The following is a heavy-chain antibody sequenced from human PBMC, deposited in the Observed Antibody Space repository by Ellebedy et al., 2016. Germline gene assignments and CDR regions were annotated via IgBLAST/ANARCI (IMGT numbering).Heavy chain of an antibody. CDR3: RQGHYFDQ. CDR1: GFTFSSYA. CDR2: ISGSGGST. J-gene: IGHJ4*02. Sequence: GESLKISCAASGFTFSSYAMSWVRQAPGKGLEWVALISGSGGSTFYADSVQGRFTISRDNSKNTLYLQMNNLRVDDTALYYCRQGHYFDQWGQGALVTVSS. V-gene: IGHV3-23*01.